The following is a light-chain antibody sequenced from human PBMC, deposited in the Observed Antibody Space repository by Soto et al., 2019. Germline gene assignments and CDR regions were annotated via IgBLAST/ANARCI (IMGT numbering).Light chain of an antibody. CDR3: QQYNYWPS. CDR2: SAS. J-gene: IGKJ2*01. Sequence: EVVMTQSPATLSVFPGERVTLSCRASQSVSTSLAWYQQKPGQAPRLLIYSASTRATGIPARFSGSGSGTEFTLTISSLESEDFAVYYCQQYNYWPSFGQGTNVEIK. CDR1: QSVSTS. V-gene: IGKV3-15*01.